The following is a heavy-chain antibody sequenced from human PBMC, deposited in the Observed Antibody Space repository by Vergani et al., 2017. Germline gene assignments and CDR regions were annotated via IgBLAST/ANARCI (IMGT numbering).Heavy chain of an antibody. D-gene: IGHD6-19*01. CDR2: ISYDGSNK. V-gene: IGHV3-30*18. CDR1: GFTFSSYG. J-gene: IGHJ4*02. CDR3: AKGAPVAGKPLEFDY. Sequence: QVQLVESGGGVVQPGRSLRLSCAASGFTFSSYGMHWVRQAPGKGLEWVAVISYDGSNKYYADSVKGRFTISRGNSKNTRYLQMNSLRAEYTAVYYCAKGAPVAGKPLEFDYWGQGTLVTVSS.